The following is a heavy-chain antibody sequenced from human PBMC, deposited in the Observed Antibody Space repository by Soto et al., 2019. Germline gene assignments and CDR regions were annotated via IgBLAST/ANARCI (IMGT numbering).Heavy chain of an antibody. CDR2: INHSGST. J-gene: IGHJ6*02. Sequence: KTSETLSLTCAVYGGSFSGYYWSWIRQPPGKGLEWIGEINHSGSTNYNPSLKSRVTISVDTSKNQFSLKLSSVTAADTAVYYCARGIPSSIARAAAGNPDYYYYGMDVWGQGTTVTVSS. D-gene: IGHD6-13*01. V-gene: IGHV4-34*01. CDR3: ARGIPSSIARAAAGNPDYYYYGMDV. CDR1: GGSFSGYY.